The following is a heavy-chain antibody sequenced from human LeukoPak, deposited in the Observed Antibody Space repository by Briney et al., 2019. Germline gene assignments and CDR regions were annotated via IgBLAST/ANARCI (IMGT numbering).Heavy chain of an antibody. D-gene: IGHD3-10*01. CDR1: GGTFSSYA. Sequence: ASVKVSCKASGGTFSSYAISWVRQAPGQGLEWMGWTSAYNGNTNYAQKLQGRVTMTTDTSTSTAYMELRSLRSDDTAVYYCARELWFGELLWWGQGTLVTVSS. CDR3: ARELWFGELLW. CDR2: TSAYNGNT. V-gene: IGHV1-18*01. J-gene: IGHJ4*02.